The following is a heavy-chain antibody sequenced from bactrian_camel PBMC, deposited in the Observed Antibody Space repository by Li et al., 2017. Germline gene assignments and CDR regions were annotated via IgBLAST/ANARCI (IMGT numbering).Heavy chain of an antibody. CDR2: INSRTDDTT. CDR3: AAAYAAFWTSSGGYYYGFGY. D-gene: IGHD2*01. J-gene: IGHJ6*01. CDR1: GFTFSRYE. Sequence: VQLVESGGGSVQAGGSLKPSCAASGFTFSRYEFSWVRQAPGRGLEWVSGINSRTDDTTVYAESVKGRFTISKDDAKNTVYLQMNGLKPEDTAVYYCAAAYAAFWTSSGGYYYGFGYWGQGTQVTVS. V-gene: IGHV3S40*01.